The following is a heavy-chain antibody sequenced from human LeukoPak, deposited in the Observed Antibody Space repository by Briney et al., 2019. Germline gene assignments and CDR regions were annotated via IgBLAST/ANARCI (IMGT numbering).Heavy chain of an antibody. J-gene: IGHJ4*02. V-gene: IGHV1-2*02. Sequence: ASVKVSCKTSGYTFTGYFIHWVRQAPGQRLEWVGCINPGRGTTSYAQKFQARITMTSDTSSSSAYMEMNSLSLDDSAVYFCALGGSSDWQWLTDYFDNWGQGTLVTVSS. CDR1: GYTFTGYF. D-gene: IGHD5-18*01. CDR3: ALGGSSDWQWLTDYFDN. CDR2: INPGRGTT.